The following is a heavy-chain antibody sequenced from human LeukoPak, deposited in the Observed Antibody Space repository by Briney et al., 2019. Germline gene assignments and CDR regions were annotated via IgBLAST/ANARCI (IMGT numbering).Heavy chain of an antibody. Sequence: GESLKISCKCSGYKFTSFWISWVRQMPGKGLELMGRIDPFDSYTSYSPSFEGHVTMSADKSISSVYLQWNSLKAADSAILYCARRQISSRTMDVWGPGTTVTVSS. J-gene: IGHJ6*02. V-gene: IGHV5-10-1*01. D-gene: IGHD3-10*01. CDR1: GYKFTSFW. CDR2: IDPFDSYT. CDR3: ARRQISSRTMDV.